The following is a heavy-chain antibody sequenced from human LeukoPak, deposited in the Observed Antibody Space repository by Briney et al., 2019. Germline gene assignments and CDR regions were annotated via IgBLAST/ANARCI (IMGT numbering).Heavy chain of an antibody. CDR1: GFTFSNHS. CDR3: ARDISKDLDDAFDI. Sequence: GGSLRLSCAVSGFTFSNHSMIWVRQAPGKGLEWVSSISSSSSYAYYADSVRGRFTISRDNAKNSLSLQMNSLRAEDTAVHYCARDISKDLDDAFDIWGQGTMVTVSS. V-gene: IGHV3-21*01. CDR2: ISSSSSYA. D-gene: IGHD3-3*02. J-gene: IGHJ3*02.